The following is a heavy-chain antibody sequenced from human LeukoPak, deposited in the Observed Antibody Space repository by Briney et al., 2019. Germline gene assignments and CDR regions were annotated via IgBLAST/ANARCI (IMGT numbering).Heavy chain of an antibody. CDR1: GFTFSSYG. Sequence: GGPLRLSCAASGFTFSSYGMHWVRQTPGKGLEWVAFIRYDGSDKYYADSVKGRFTISRDNSKNTLYLQMNSLRAEDTAVYYCANSRDGYNFGAYWGQGTLVTVSS. D-gene: IGHD5-24*01. CDR3: ANSRDGYNFGAY. CDR2: IRYDGSDK. J-gene: IGHJ4*02. V-gene: IGHV3-30*02.